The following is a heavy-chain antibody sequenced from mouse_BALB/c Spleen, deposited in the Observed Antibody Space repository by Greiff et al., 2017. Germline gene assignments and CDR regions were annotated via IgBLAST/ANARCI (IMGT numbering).Heavy chain of an antibody. Sequence: VQLKESGPSLVKPSQTLSLTCSVTGDSITSGYWNWIRKFPGNKLEYMGYISYSGSTYYNPSLNSRISITRDTSKNQYYLQLNSVTTEDTATYYCAKSYYYGSQEFAYWGQGTLVTVSA. CDR2: ISYSGST. D-gene: IGHD1-1*01. V-gene: IGHV3-8*02. J-gene: IGHJ3*01. CDR1: GDSITSGY. CDR3: AKSYYYGSQEFAY.